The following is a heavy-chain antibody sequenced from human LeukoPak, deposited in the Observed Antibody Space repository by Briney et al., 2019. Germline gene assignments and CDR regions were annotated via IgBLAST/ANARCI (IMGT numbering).Heavy chain of an antibody. CDR2: IYYSGST. CDR3: ARLRPVNCFDP. CDR1: GGSISSYY. V-gene: IGHV4-59*01. Sequence: SETLSLTCTVSGGSISSYYWSWIRQPPGKGLEWIGYIYYSGSTNYNPSLKSRVTISVDTSKNQFFLKLSSVTAADTAVYYCARLRPVNCFDPWGQGTLVTVSS. J-gene: IGHJ5*02.